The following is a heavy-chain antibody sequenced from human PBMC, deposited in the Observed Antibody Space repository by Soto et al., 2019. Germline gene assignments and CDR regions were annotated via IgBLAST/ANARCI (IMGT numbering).Heavy chain of an antibody. CDR1: GYSFTSYW. CDR2: IYPGDSDT. Sequence: GESLKISRKGSGYSFTSYWIGWARQMPGKGLEWMGIIYPGDSDTRYSPSFQGQVTISADKSISTAYLQWSSLKASDTAMYYCARPLRRGYYYYGMDVWGQGTTVTVSS. CDR3: ARPLRRGYYYYGMDV. V-gene: IGHV5-51*01. J-gene: IGHJ6*02.